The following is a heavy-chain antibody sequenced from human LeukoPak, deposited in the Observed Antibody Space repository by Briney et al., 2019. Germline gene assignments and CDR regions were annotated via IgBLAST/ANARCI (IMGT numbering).Heavy chain of an antibody. D-gene: IGHD2/OR15-2a*01. CDR1: GVTVSSDY. Sequence: GGSLRLSCAASGVTVSSDYMSWVRQAPGRGLEWVSVIYRDGNTYYADSVKGRFTISRHNSKNTLFLQMDSLRTEDTAIYYCASRMTFGGQGTLVTVSS. CDR2: IYRDGNT. J-gene: IGHJ4*02. V-gene: IGHV3-53*04. CDR3: ASRMTF.